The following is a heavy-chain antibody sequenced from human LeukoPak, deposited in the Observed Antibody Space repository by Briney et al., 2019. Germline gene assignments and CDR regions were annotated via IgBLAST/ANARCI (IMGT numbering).Heavy chain of an antibody. Sequence: SETLSLTCTVSGGSISSGGYYWSWLRQHPGKGLEWIGYIYHSGSTYYNPSLKSRVTFSVDRSKNQFSLKLSSVTAADTAVYYCARGTDYGDNWFDPWGRGTLVTVSS. D-gene: IGHD4-17*01. CDR2: IYHSGST. V-gene: IGHV4-30-2*01. CDR1: GGSISSGGYY. CDR3: ARGTDYGDNWFDP. J-gene: IGHJ5*02.